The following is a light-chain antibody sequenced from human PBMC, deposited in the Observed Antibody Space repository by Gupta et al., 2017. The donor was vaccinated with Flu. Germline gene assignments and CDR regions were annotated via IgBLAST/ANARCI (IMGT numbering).Light chain of an antibody. CDR1: QPVSSGY. CDR3: QQYGISPLT. CDR2: AGS. V-gene: IGKV3-20*01. Sequence: EVVFTQSPGTLSLSPGERATLPCRASQPVSSGYLAWYQQKPGQPPTLLIYAGSSRATGIPDRFSGSGSGTDFTLTISRLQPEDYGVYHCQQYGISPLTFGGGTKVEIK. J-gene: IGKJ4*01.